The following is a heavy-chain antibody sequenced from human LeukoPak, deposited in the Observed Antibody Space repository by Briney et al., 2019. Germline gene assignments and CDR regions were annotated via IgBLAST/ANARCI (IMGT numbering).Heavy chain of an antibody. CDR2: IYHSGST. CDR3: ARVSLVAVAGTLGYNWFDP. CDR1: GGSISSYY. Sequence: PSETLSLTCTVSGGSISSYYWGWVRQPPGKGLEWIGSIYHSGSTYYNPSLKSRVTISVDTSKNQFSLKLTSVTAADTAVYYCARVSLVAVAGTLGYNWFDPWGQGTLVTVSS. J-gene: IGHJ5*02. V-gene: IGHV4-38-2*02. D-gene: IGHD6-19*01.